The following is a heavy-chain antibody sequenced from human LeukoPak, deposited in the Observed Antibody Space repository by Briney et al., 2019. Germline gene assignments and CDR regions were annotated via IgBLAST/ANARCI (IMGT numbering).Heavy chain of an antibody. CDR2: IRRKADGGTT. CDR3: KSGAS. D-gene: IGHD7-27*01. Sequence: GGSLRLSCTASGFTSSGFGFGDYGLSWVRQAPGKGLEWVGFIRRKADGGTTDYAASVKGRFTISRHESKSITYLQMNSMKTEDTAVYYCKSGASWGQGTLVTVSS. V-gene: IGHV3-49*04. CDR1: GFTSSGFGFGDYG. J-gene: IGHJ4*02.